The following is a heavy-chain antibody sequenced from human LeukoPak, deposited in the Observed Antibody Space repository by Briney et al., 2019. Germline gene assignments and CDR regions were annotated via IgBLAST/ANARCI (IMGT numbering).Heavy chain of an antibody. CDR2: IYYSGST. CDR3: ARSALYSYGLNWFDP. V-gene: IGHV4-59*01. CDR1: GGSISSYY. J-gene: IGHJ5*02. Sequence: TPSETLSLTCTVSGGSISSYYWSWIRQPPGKGLEWIGYIYYSGSTNYNPSLKSRVTISVDTSKNQFSLKLSSVTAADTAVYYCARSALYSYGLNWFDPWGQGTLVTVS. D-gene: IGHD5-18*01.